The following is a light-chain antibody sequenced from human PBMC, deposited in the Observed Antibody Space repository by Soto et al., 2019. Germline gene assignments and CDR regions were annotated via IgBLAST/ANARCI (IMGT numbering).Light chain of an antibody. V-gene: IGKV2-28*01. CDR2: LGS. CDR1: QSLLHTNGYNY. Sequence: DIVMTQSPLSLPVTPGESASISCRSSQSLLHTNGYNYLDWYLQKPGQPPQLLIYLGSNRAPGGPDRFSGSGSGTDFTLKISRVEAEDVGVYYCMQALQTQGWTCGQGTKVEIK. CDR3: MQALQTQGWT. J-gene: IGKJ1*01.